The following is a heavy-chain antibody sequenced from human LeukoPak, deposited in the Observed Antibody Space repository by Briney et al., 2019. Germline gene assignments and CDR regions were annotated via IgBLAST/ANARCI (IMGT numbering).Heavy chain of an antibody. V-gene: IGHV4-39*07. CDR3: ARDRAWYQLPNYYYYYMDV. Sequence: SETLSLTCTVSGGSISSSSYYWGWIRQPPGKGLEWIGSIYYSGSTNYNPSLKSRVTISVDTSKNQFSLKLSSVTAADTAVYYCARDRAWYQLPNYYYYYMDVWGKGTTVTVSS. J-gene: IGHJ6*03. CDR1: GGSISSSSYY. CDR2: IYYSGST. D-gene: IGHD2-2*01.